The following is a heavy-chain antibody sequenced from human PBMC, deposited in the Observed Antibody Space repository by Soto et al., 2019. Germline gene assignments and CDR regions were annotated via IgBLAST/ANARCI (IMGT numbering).Heavy chain of an antibody. CDR2: ISGSGGST. CDR1: GFTFSSYA. CDR3: AKDRIAAAASNCDY. V-gene: IGHV3-23*01. D-gene: IGHD6-13*01. J-gene: IGHJ4*02. Sequence: GGSLRLSCAASGFTFSSYAMSWVRQAPGKGLEWVSGISGSGGSTYYADSVKGRFTISGDNSKNTLYLQMNSLRAEDTAVYYCAKDRIAAAASNCDYWGQGTLVTVSS.